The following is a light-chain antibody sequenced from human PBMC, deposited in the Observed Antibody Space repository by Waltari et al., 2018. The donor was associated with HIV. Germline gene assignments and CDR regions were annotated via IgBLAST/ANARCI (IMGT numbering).Light chain of an antibody. CDR2: DNN. CDR3: GTWDSSLSAGGV. V-gene: IGLV1-51*01. CDR1: RSNIGNNY. J-gene: IGLJ2*01. Sequence: QSVLTQPPSVSAPPGQTVTIPCSGIRSNIGNNYVSWYQQLPGTAPKLLIYDNNKRPSGIPDRFSGSKSGTSATLGITGLQTGDEADYYCGTWDSSLSAGGVFGGGTKLTVL.